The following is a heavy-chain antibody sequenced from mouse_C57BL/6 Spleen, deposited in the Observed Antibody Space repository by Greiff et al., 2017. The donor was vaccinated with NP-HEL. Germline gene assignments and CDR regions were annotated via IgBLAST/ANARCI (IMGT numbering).Heavy chain of an antibody. CDR1: GYSFTSYY. D-gene: IGHD2-3*01. CDR3: ADGYYLSWFAY. V-gene: IGHV1-66*01. Sequence: QVQLQQSGPELVKPGASVKISCKASGYSFTSYYIHWVKQRPGQGLEWIGWIYPGSGNTKYNEKFKGKSTLTAETSSSSAYMQLSSLTSEDSAVYYCADGYYLSWFAYWGQGTLVTVSA. J-gene: IGHJ3*01. CDR2: IYPGSGNT.